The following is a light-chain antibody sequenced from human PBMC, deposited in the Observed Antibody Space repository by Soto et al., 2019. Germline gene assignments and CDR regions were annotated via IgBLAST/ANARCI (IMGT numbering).Light chain of an antibody. CDR2: LNSDGSH. J-gene: IGLJ2*01. CDR1: SGHSSYA. V-gene: IGLV4-69*01. CDR3: QTWGTGIRV. Sequence: QAMVTQSPSASASLGASVKLTCTLSSGHSSYAIAWLQQQPEKGPRYLMKLNSDGSHNKGDGIPDRFSGSSSGAERYLTISSLQSEDEADYYCQTWGTGIRVFGGGTKVTVL.